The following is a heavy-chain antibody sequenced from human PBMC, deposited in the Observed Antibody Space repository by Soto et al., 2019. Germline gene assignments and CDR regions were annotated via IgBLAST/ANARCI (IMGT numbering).Heavy chain of an antibody. Sequence: LSLTCAVSGYSISSGYYWGWIRQPPGKGLEWIGSIYHSGSTYYNPSLKSRVTISVDTSKNQFSLKLSSVTAADTAVYYCARAFRRGSPRWGQGTIVTVSS. CDR2: IYHSGST. V-gene: IGHV4-38-2*01. D-gene: IGHD1-26*01. CDR1: GYSISSGYY. J-gene: IGHJ3*01. CDR3: ARAFRRGSPR.